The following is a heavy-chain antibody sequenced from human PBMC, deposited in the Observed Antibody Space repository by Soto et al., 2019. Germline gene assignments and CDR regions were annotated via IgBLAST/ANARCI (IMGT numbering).Heavy chain of an antibody. Sequence: EVQLVESGGGLVQPGRSLRLSCAASGFTFDDYAMHWVRQAPGKGLEWVSGLSWNSGSIGYADSVKGRFTISRDNAKNSLYLQMNSLRAEDTALYYCAKDIRLALGGYMDVCGKGTTVTVSS. D-gene: IGHD1-26*01. CDR3: AKDIRLALGGYMDV. J-gene: IGHJ6*03. CDR2: LSWNSGSI. CDR1: GFTFDDYA. V-gene: IGHV3-9*01.